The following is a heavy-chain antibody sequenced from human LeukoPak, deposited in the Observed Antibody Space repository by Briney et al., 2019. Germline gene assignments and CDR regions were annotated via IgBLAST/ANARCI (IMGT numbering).Heavy chain of an antibody. Sequence: GGSLRLSCAASGFTFSSYGMHWVRQAPGKGLEWVAFIRYDGSNKYYADSVKGRFTISRDNSKNTLYLQMNSLRAEDTAVYYCAKDQGGSSWPYYFDYWGQGTLVTVSS. CDR1: GFTFSSYG. CDR3: AKDQGGSSWPYYFDY. D-gene: IGHD6-13*01. J-gene: IGHJ4*02. V-gene: IGHV3-30*02. CDR2: IRYDGSNK.